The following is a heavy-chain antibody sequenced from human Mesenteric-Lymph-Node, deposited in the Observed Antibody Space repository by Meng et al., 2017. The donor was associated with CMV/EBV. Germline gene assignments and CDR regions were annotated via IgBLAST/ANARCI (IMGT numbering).Heavy chain of an antibody. CDR3: ARDSSGYDY. CDR2: IKEDGSDK. V-gene: IGHV3-7*01. CDR1: GGSISSSSYY. J-gene: IGHJ4*02. Sequence: ETLSLTCTVSGGSISSSSYYWGWIRQPPGKGLEWVANIKEDGSDKYYVDSVEGRFTISKDNAKNSLYLQMNSLRVEDTAVYYCARDSSGYDYWGQGALVTVSS. D-gene: IGHD3-22*01.